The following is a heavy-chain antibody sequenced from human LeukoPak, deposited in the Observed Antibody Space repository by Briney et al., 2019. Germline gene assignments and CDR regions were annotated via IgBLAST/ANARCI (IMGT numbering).Heavy chain of an antibody. CDR3: ARRNDFWSGYSSYYYALDV. V-gene: IGHV5-51*01. CDR2: IYPGDSDT. J-gene: IGHJ6*02. Sequence: GESLKISCKGSGYTFTTYWIGWVRQMPGKGLEWMGIIYPGDSDTRYSPSFQGQVTISVDKSINTAYLQWSSLKASDTAMYYCARRNDFWSGYSSYYYALDVWGQGTTVTVSS. CDR1: GYTFTTYW. D-gene: IGHD3-3*01.